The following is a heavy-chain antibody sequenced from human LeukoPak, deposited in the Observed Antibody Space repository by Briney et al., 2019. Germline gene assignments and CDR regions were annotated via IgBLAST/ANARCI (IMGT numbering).Heavy chain of an antibody. J-gene: IGHJ3*02. Sequence: RPGGSLRLSCAASGFTFSDYYMTWIRQAPGKGLEVVSYISSSGSTIYYADSVKGRFTISRDNAKNSLYLQMNSLRAEDTAVYYCARDSPSRTYYDILTGYYKDDVAFDIWGQGTMVTVSS. D-gene: IGHD3-9*01. V-gene: IGHV3-11*04. CDR3: ARDSPSRTYYDILTGYYKDDVAFDI. CDR1: GFTFSDYY. CDR2: ISSSGSTI.